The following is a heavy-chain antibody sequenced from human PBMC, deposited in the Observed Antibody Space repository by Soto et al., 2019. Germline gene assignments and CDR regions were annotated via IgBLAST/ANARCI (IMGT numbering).Heavy chain of an antibody. CDR1: GFTFSSNA. J-gene: IGHJ1*01. CDR2: ISGSGGST. Sequence: EVQLLESGGGLVQPGGSLRLSCAASGFTFSSNAMSWVRQAPGKGLEWVSAISGSGGSTYYADSVKGRFTISRDNSKNTLYLQMNSLRAEDTAVYYCAKAPRGYCGGDCYSEYFQHWGQGTLVTVSS. D-gene: IGHD2-21*02. CDR3: AKAPRGYCGGDCYSEYFQH. V-gene: IGHV3-23*01.